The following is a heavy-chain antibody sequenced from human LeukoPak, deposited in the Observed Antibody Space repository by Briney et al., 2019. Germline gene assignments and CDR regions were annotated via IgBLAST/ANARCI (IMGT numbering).Heavy chain of an antibody. Sequence: SETLSLTCAVYGGSFSGYYWSWIRQPPGKGLEWIGEINHSGSTNYNPSLKSRVTISVDTSKKQFSLKLSSVTAADTAVYYCARVNWSGYDFRGAFDIWGQGKTVTVSS. CDR3: ARVNWSGYDFRGAFDI. V-gene: IGHV4-34*01. J-gene: IGHJ3*02. CDR1: GGSFSGYY. CDR2: INHSGST. D-gene: IGHD5-12*01.